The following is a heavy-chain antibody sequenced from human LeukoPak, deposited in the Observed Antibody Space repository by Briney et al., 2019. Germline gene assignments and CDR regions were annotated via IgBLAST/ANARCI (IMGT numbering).Heavy chain of an antibody. D-gene: IGHD2-15*01. CDR1: GFTFSSYW. J-gene: IGHJ6*03. V-gene: IGHV3-20*04. CDR2: INWNGGST. CDR3: ARLSYCSGGSCYRETYYYYYMDV. Sequence: GGSLRLSCAASGFTFSSYWMSWVRQAPGKGLEWVSGINWNGGSTGYADSVKGRFTISRDNAKNSLYLQMNSLRAEDTALYYCARLSYCSGGSCYRETYYYYYMDVWGKGTTVTVSS.